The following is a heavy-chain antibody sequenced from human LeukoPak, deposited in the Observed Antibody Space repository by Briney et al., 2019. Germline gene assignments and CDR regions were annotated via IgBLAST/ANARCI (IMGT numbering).Heavy chain of an antibody. Sequence: QPGGSLRLSCAASGFTFSSYAVHWVRQAPGKGLEWVAVISYDGSSKYYADSVKGRFTISRDNSKNTLYLQINSLRAEDTAVYYCARDLSVSGGDYLLDYWGQGTLVTVSS. J-gene: IGHJ4*02. V-gene: IGHV3-30*04. CDR3: ARDLSVSGGDYLLDY. CDR2: ISYDGSSK. D-gene: IGHD4-17*01. CDR1: GFTFSSYA.